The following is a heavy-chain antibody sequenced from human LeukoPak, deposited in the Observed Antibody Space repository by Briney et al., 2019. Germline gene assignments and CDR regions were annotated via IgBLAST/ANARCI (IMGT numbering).Heavy chain of an antibody. CDR3: ARTAAGYYYYMDV. D-gene: IGHD5-18*01. CDR2: IYYSVST. CDR1: GGSISSHY. Sequence: SETLSLTCTVSGGSISSHYWSWIRQPPGKGLEWIGYIYYSVSTNYNPSLKSRVTISVDTSKNQFSLKLSSVTAADTAVCYCARTAAGYYYYMDVWDKGTTVTVSS. V-gene: IGHV4-59*11. J-gene: IGHJ6*03.